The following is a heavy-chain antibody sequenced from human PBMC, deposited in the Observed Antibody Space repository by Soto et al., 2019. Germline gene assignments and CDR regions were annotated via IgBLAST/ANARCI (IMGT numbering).Heavy chain of an antibody. Sequence: GGSLRLSCAASGFTVKNYQMNWVRQAPGKGLEWVSVIYSGGVTYYPDSVKGRFTTIRDTSKNTVYLQMNSLRADDPALYYCARDPSTTGYYGLDVWGQGTTVTVSS. CDR2: IYSGGVT. CDR3: ARDPSTTGYYGLDV. J-gene: IGHJ6*02. V-gene: IGHV3-53*01. CDR1: GFTVKNYQ.